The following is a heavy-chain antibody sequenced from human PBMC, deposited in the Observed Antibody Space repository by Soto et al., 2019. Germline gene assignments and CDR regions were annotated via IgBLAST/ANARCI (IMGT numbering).Heavy chain of an antibody. CDR3: AKRAYGSDFDY. V-gene: IGHV3-23*01. J-gene: IGHJ4*02. CDR2: ISGSGDST. CDR1: GFTFSSYA. Sequence: EVQLLESGGGLVQPGGSLRLSCAASGFTFSSYAMNWVRQAPGKGLEWVSVISGSGDSTYYADSVKGRFTISRDNSKNTLYLQMNSLGAGDTAVYYCAKRAYGSDFDYWGQGTLVTVSS. D-gene: IGHD3-10*01.